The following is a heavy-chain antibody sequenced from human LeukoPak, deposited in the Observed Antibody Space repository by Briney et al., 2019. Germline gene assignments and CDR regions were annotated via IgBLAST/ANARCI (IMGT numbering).Heavy chain of an antibody. CDR2: INHSGST. CDR3: ARVGWRQWMSPDAFDI. D-gene: IGHD6-19*01. Sequence: SETLSLTCTVSGGSISSGSYYWSWIRQPPGKGLEWIGEINHSGSTNYNPSLKSRVTISVDTSKNQFSLKLSSVTAADTAVYYCARVGWRQWMSPDAFDIWGQGTMVTVSS. CDR1: GGSISSGSYY. V-gene: IGHV4-39*07. J-gene: IGHJ3*02.